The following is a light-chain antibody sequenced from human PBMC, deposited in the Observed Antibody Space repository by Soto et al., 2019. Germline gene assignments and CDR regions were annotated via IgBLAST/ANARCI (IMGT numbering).Light chain of an antibody. CDR2: EVT. V-gene: IGLV2-14*01. CDR1: SGDIGSYNR. Sequence: QAVLTQPASVSGSPGQSITTSCTGTSGDIGSYNRVSWYQPHPRKAPILIIYEVTDRPSGVSHRFSGSKSGNTASLTISGLQAADEAEYYCRSYTNINTRACVFGTGTKVTV. J-gene: IGLJ1*01. CDR3: RSYTNINTRACV.